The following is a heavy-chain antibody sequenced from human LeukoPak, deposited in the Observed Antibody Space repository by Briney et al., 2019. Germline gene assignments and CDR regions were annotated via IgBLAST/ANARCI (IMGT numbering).Heavy chain of an antibody. D-gene: IGHD3-10*01. CDR2: ISYDGSNK. CDR3: AREGQVVYYGSGLLDY. J-gene: IGHJ4*02. Sequence: PGGSLRLSCAASGFTFSSYWMSWVRQAPGKGLEWVAVISYDGSNKYYADSVKGRFTISRDNSKNTLYLQMNSLRAGDTAVYYCAREGQVVYYGSGLLDYWGQGTLVTVSS. V-gene: IGHV3-30-3*01. CDR1: GFTFSSYW.